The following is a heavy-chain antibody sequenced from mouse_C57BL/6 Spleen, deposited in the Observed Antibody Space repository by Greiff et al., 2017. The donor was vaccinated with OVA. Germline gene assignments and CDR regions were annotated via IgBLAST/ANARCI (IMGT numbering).Heavy chain of an antibody. Sequence: VQRVESGAELVRPGTSVKVSCKASGYAFTNYLIEWVKQRPGQGLEWIGVINPGSGGTNYNEKFKGKATLTADKSSSTAYMQLSSLTSEDSAVYFCARSYDYDVFAYWGQGTLVTVSA. J-gene: IGHJ3*01. CDR1: GYAFTNYL. CDR2: INPGSGGT. V-gene: IGHV1-54*01. CDR3: ARSYDYDVFAY. D-gene: IGHD2-4*01.